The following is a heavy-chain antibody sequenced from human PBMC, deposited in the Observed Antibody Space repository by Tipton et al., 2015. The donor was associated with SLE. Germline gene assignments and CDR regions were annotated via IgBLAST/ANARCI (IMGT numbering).Heavy chain of an antibody. CDR2: SHYTGST. V-gene: IGHV4-59*01. D-gene: IGHD2-15*01. CDR3: AGNSGEGAFDI. J-gene: IGHJ3*02. CDR1: GGSITSYY. Sequence: TLSLTCTVSGGSITSYYWSWIRQSPGKGLEWIGYSHYTGSTEHHPSLKSRVTISVDTSKNQFSLKLSSVTAADTAVYSCAGNSGEGAFDIWGQGTMVTVSS.